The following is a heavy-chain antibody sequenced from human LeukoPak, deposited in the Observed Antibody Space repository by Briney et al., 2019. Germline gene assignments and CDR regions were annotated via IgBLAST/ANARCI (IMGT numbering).Heavy chain of an antibody. CDR3: ARAEGDSSGYYSYYFDY. V-gene: IGHV3-48*01. J-gene: IGHJ4*02. D-gene: IGHD3-22*01. CDR1: GVTFSSYS. CDR2: ISSSSSTT. Sequence: GGSLRLSCAASGVTFSSYSMNWVRQAPGKGLEWVSYISSSSSTTYYADSVKGRFTISRDNAKNSLYLQMNRLRAEDTAVYYCARAEGDSSGYYSYYFDYWGQGTLVTVSS.